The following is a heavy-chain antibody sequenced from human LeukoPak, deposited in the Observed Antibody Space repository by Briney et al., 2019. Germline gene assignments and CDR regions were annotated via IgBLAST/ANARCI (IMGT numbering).Heavy chain of an antibody. V-gene: IGHV3-7*01. CDR3: ARDIDGYYYGTIGSFLWFDY. CDR2: IKQDGSEK. J-gene: IGHJ4*02. Sequence: PGGSLRLSCAASGFTFSTYWMSWVRKAPGKGLEWVANIKQDGSEKYYVDSVKGRFTITRDNAKNSLYLQMNSLRAEDTAVYYCARDIDGYYYGTIGSFLWFDYWGQGAQVTVSS. CDR1: GFTFSTYW. D-gene: IGHD3-22*01.